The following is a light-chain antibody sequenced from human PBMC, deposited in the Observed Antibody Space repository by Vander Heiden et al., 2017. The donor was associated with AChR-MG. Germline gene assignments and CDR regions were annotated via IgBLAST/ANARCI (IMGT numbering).Light chain of an antibody. Sequence: EIVLTQSPATLSLSPGARATLSCGASQSVSRNYLAWYQQRPGLAPRLLIYDASTRATGVPDRFSGSGSGTDFTLTISRLEPEDFAVYYCQQYCTSPPWTFGQGTRVEIK. CDR2: DAS. CDR3: QQYCTSPPWT. J-gene: IGKJ1*01. CDR1: QSVSRNY. V-gene: IGKV3D-20*01.